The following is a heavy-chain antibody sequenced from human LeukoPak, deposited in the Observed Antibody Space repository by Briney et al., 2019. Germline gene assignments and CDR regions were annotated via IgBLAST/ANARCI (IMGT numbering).Heavy chain of an antibody. CDR1: GYTLTDYY. CDR3: ARDLGPRPQFY. V-gene: IGHV7-4-1*02. D-gene: IGHD4-11*01. Sequence: ASVKVSCKASGYTLTDYYLHWVRQAPGQGLEWMGWINTNTGNPTYAQGFTGRFVFSLDTSVSTAYLQISSLKAEDTAVYYCARDLGPRPQFYWGQGTLVTVSS. CDR2: INTNTGNP. J-gene: IGHJ4*02.